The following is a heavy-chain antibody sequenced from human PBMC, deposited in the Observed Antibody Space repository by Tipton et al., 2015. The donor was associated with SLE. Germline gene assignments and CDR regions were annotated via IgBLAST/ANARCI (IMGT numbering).Heavy chain of an antibody. Sequence: TLSLTCTVSGGSISSHYWSWIRQPPGKGLEWIGEINHSGSTNYNPSLKSRVTISVDTSKNQFSLKLSSVTAADTAVYYCARIAWGIGYWGQGTLVPVSS. CDR1: GGSISSHY. J-gene: IGHJ4*02. CDR3: ARIAWGIGY. CDR2: INHSGST. D-gene: IGHD7-27*01. V-gene: IGHV4-34*01.